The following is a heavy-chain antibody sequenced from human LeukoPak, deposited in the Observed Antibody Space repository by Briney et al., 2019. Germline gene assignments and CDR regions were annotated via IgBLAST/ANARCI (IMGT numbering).Heavy chain of an antibody. D-gene: IGHD1-1*01. V-gene: IGHV4-59*08. J-gene: IGHJ4*02. CDR1: GGSISSYY. CDR3: ARAGTTSFDY. CDR2: IYYSGST. Sequence: SETLSLTCTVSGGSISSYYWSWIRQPPGKGLEWIGYIYYSGSTNYNPSLQSRVNISVDTSKNQFSLKLSSVTAADTAVYYCARAGTTSFDYWGQGTLVTVSS.